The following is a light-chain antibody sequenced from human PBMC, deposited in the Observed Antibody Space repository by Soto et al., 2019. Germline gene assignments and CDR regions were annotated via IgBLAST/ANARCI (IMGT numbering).Light chain of an antibody. CDR3: AVWDNSLNGVA. CDR2: RND. Sequence: QSVLTQPPSASGTPGQRVTISCSGSNSNMGRNYVYWYQQVPGTAPKLLMYRNDVRPSGVPDRFTGSKSGTSASLAISGLRAEDEADYYCAVWDNSLNGVAFGGGTKVTVL. V-gene: IGLV1-47*01. CDR1: NSNMGRNY. J-gene: IGLJ2*01.